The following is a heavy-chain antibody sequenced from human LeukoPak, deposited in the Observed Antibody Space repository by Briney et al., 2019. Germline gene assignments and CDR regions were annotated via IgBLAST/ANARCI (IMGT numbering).Heavy chain of an antibody. CDR3: ARMRGSGSYFDY. D-gene: IGHD1-26*01. CDR1: GYTFADYY. J-gene: IGHJ4*02. CDR2: IIPNSGGT. V-gene: IGHV1-2*02. Sequence: ASVKVSCKASGYTFADYYIHWVRQAPGQGLEWMGWIIPNSGGTNFAQKFQGRVTMTRDTSISTAYMELSRLRSDDTAVYYCARMRGSGSYFDYWGQGTLVTVSS.